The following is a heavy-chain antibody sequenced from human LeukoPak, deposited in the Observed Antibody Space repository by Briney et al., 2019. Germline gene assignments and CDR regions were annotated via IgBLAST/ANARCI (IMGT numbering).Heavy chain of an antibody. CDR2: MNPNSGNT. D-gene: IGHD3-9*01. CDR3: ARGGYDILTGYSDIWFDP. Sequence: GASVKVSCKASGYTFTSYDINWVRQATGQGLEWMGWMNPNSGNTGYAQKFQGRVTMTRNTSISTAYMELSSLRSEDTAVYYCARGGYDILTGYSDIWFDPWGQGTLVTVSS. CDR1: GYTFTSYD. J-gene: IGHJ5*02. V-gene: IGHV1-8*02.